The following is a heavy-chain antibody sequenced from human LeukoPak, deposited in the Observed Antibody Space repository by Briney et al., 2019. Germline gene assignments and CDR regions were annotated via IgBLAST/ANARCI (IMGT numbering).Heavy chain of an antibody. D-gene: IGHD2-21*02. J-gene: IGHJ4*02. V-gene: IGHV1-2*02. CDR2: INPNSGGT. Sequence: ASVKASCKASGYTFTGYYLHWVRQAPGQGLEWMGWINPNSGGTNYAQKFQGRVTMTRDTSISTAYMELSRLRSDDTAVYYCARGMVTATSPFDYWGQGTLVTVSS. CDR3: ARGMVTATSPFDY. CDR1: GYTFTGYY.